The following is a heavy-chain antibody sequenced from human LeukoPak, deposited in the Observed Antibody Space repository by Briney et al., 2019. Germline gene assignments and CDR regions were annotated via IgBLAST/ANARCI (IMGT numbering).Heavy chain of an antibody. CDR3: AREFEATGFWALDY. D-gene: IGHD1-14*01. V-gene: IGHV3-74*01. CDR1: GFTFSSYS. CDR2: MNNDGRVI. J-gene: IGHJ4*02. Sequence: GGSLRLSCAASGFTFSSYSMTWVRQAPGKGLVWVARMNNDGRVISYADSVKGRFTISRDNAKNTLYLQMTSLRLDDTAVYFCAREFEATGFWALDYWGQGTLVTASS.